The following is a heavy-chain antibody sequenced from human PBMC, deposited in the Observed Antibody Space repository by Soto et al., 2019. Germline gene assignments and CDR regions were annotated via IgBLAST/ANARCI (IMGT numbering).Heavy chain of an antibody. CDR3: ARKAGSFDNWFDP. CDR1: GDSVSSGSYY. CDR2: ISYGGNT. D-gene: IGHD3-10*01. Sequence: SETLSLTCTVSGDSVSSGSYYWSWIRQPPGKGLEWIGYISYGGNTNYNPSLKSRLTISVDTSKNQFSLKLSSVTAADTAVYYCARKAGSFDNWFDPWGQGTLVTVS. J-gene: IGHJ5*02. V-gene: IGHV4-61*01.